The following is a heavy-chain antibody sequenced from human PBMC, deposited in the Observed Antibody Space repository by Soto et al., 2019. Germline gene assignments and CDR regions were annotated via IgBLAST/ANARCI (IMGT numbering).Heavy chain of an antibody. CDR1: GFTFSSYA. D-gene: IGHD3-22*01. V-gene: IGHV3-23*01. J-gene: IGHJ4*02. CDR3: AASRGWLLLNRYYFDY. Sequence: GGSLRLSCAASGFTFSSYAMSWVRQAPGKGLEWVSAISGSGGSTYYADSVKGRFTISRDNSKNTLYLQMNSLRAEDTAVYYCAASRGWLLLNRYYFDYWGQGTLVTVSS. CDR2: ISGSGGST.